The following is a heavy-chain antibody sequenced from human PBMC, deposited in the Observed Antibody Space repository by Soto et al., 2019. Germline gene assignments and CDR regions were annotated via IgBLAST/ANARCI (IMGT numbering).Heavy chain of an antibody. CDR2: IYFSGTT. CDR1: GASISSGGCW. Sequence: SETLSLTCSVSGASISSGGCWWSWMRQHPGKGLEWIGNIYFSGTTHYNPSLKSRVTISVDTSKNQFSLKLRSVTAADTAVFYCAGLYPYESSGYHLNYWGQGALVTVSS. V-gene: IGHV4-39*01. D-gene: IGHD3-22*01. CDR3: AGLYPYESSGYHLNY. J-gene: IGHJ4*02.